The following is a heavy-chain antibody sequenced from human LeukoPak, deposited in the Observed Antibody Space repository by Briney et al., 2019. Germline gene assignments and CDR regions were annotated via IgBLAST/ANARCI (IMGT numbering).Heavy chain of an antibody. V-gene: IGHV3-53*01. D-gene: IGHD3-10*01. Sequence: GGSLRLSCAASGFTFSSNYMSWVRQAPGQGLEWVSVIYSGGSTYYADSVKGRFTISRDNSKSTLYIQMNSLRAEDTAVYYCARAKPKNMVRGLIMRRESRYYFDYWGQGTLVTVSS. CDR3: ARAKPKNMVRGLIMRRESRYYFDY. J-gene: IGHJ4*02. CDR2: IYSGGST. CDR1: GFTFSSNY.